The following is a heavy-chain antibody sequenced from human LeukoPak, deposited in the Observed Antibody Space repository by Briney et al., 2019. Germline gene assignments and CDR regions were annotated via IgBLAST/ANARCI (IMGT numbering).Heavy chain of an antibody. CDR1: GYTFTSYG. V-gene: IGHV1-18*01. Sequence: AASVKVSCKASGYTFTSYGISWVRQAPGQGLEWMGWISAYNGNTNYAQKLQGRVTMTTDTSTSTAYMELRSLRSDDTAVYYCARGYCSSTSCYGSFDYWGQETLVTVSS. CDR2: ISAYNGNT. J-gene: IGHJ4*02. D-gene: IGHD2-2*01. CDR3: ARGYCSSTSCYGSFDY.